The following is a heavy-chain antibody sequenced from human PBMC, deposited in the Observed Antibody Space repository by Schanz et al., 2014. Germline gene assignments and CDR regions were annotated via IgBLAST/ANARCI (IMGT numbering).Heavy chain of an antibody. V-gene: IGHV3-23*04. CDR3: AKGMGYCSGGTCYDYYYYGLDV. J-gene: IGHJ6*02. D-gene: IGHD2-15*01. CDR1: GFTFSSYA. Sequence: VQLVESGGGLVKPGGSLRLSCAASGFTFSSYAMSWVRQAPGKGLEWVSSISHSGGSKYYADSVKGRFTISRDNSENTLYLQMNSLSADDTAVCYCAKGMGYCSGGTCYDYYYYGLDVWGQGTTVTVSS. CDR2: ISHSGGSK.